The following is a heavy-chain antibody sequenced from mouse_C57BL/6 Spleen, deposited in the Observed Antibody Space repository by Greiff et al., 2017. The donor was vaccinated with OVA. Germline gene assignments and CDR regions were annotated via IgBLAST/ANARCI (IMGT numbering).Heavy chain of an antibody. V-gene: IGHV14-4*01. CDR1: GFNIKDDY. D-gene: IGHD2-3*01. J-gene: IGHJ4*01. CDR3: TTGDGSRDYAMDY. Sequence: VQLQQSGAELVRPGASVKLSCTASGFNIKDDYMHWVKQRPEQGLEWIGWIDPENGDTEYASKFQGKATITADTSSNTAYLQLSSLTSEDTAVYYCTTGDGSRDYAMDYWGQGTSVTVSS. CDR2: IDPENGDT.